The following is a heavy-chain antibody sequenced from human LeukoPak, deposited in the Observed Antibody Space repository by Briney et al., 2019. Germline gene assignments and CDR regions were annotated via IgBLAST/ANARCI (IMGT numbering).Heavy chain of an antibody. CDR1: GGSISSYY. J-gene: IGHJ3*02. V-gene: IGHV4-4*07. CDR3: ARARPPIAVAGKGSGAFDI. CDR2: IYTSGST. Sequence: SETLSLTCTVSGGSISSYYWSWIRQPAGKGLEWIGRIYTSGSTNYNPSLKSRVTMSVDTPKNQFSLKLSSVTAADTAVYYCARARPPIAVAGKGSGAFDIWGQGTMVTVSS. D-gene: IGHD6-19*01.